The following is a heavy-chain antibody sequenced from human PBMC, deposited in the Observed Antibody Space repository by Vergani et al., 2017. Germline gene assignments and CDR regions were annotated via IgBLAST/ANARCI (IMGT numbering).Heavy chain of an antibody. Sequence: QVQLVESGGGVVQPGRSLRLSCAASGFTFSNYGMHWVRQAPGKGLEWVAVIWYDGSNRYYADSVKGRFTISRDNSKNTLFLQMNSLRAEDTAVYYCARGQSRDIDYWGQGTLVTVSS. CDR2: IWYDGSNR. J-gene: IGHJ4*02. CDR1: GFTFSNYG. D-gene: IGHD2-21*02. V-gene: IGHV3-33*01. CDR3: ARGQSRDIDY.